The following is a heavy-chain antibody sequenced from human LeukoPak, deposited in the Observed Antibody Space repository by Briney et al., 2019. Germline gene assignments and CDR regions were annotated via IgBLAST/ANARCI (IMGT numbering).Heavy chain of an antibody. CDR2: ISSSGSTI. V-gene: IGHV3-11*04. CDR3: ARDWSPRPPPHYYYYNYMDV. CDR1: GFTFSDYY. J-gene: IGHJ6*03. Sequence: PGGSLRLSCAASGFTFSDYYMSWIRQAPGKGLEWVSYISSSGSTIYYADSVKGRFTISRDNSKNTLFLQMNSLRAEDTGVYYCARDWSPRPPPHYYYYNYMDVWGKGTTVTVSS.